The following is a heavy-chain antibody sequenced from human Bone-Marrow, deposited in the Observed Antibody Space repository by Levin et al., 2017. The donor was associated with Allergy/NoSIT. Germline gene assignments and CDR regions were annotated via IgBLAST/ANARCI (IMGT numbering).Heavy chain of an antibody. CDR1: GFSFSNYW. CDR2: TSQDESEK. D-gene: IGHD3-16*01. J-gene: IGHJ4*02. Sequence: QAGGSLRLSCEASGFSFSNYWMNWVRQTPEKGLEWVADTSQDESEKYYVDSVTGRFTISRDNAKNLLYLQMNNLRAEDTAVYYCVSEPQFAGIVYWGQGTLVTVSS. CDR3: VSEPQFAGIVY. V-gene: IGHV3-7*01.